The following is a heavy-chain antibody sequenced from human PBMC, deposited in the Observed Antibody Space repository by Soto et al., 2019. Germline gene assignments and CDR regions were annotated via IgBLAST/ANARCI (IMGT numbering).Heavy chain of an antibody. CDR2: IIPIFGTA. V-gene: IGHV1-69*13. Sequence: SVKVSCKASGGTFSSYAISWVRQAPGQGLEWMGGIIPIFGTANYAQKFQDRVTITADESTSTAYMELSSLRSEDTAVYYCARDLVLPSPHDYGDYVGGWGQGTLVTVSS. J-gene: IGHJ4*02. D-gene: IGHD4-17*01. CDR3: ARDLVLPSPHDYGDYVGG. CDR1: GGTFSSYA.